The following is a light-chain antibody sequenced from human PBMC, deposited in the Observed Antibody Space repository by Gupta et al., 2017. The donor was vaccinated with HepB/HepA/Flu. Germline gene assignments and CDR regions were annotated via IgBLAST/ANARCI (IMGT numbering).Light chain of an antibody. CDR3: HFWDSSSNLWV. Sequence: CNGDSLRSYYASWYQQKPGQAPVLVIYGKNNRPSGIPDRLSGSSSGTTASLTITGAQAEDEADYYCHFWDSSSNLWVFGGGTKLTVL. V-gene: IGLV3-19*01. J-gene: IGLJ3*02. CDR1: SLRSYY. CDR2: GKN.